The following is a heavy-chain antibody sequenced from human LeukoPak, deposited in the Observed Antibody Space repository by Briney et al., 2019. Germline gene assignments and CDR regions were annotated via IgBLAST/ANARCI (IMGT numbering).Heavy chain of an antibody. J-gene: IGHJ3*02. CDR3: ARDYRITMILGDI. CDR1: GGTFSSYA. D-gene: IGHD3-22*01. V-gene: IGHV1-69*04. Sequence: SVKVSCKASGGTFSSYAISWVRQAPGQGLKWMGRIIPILGIANYAQKFQGRVTITADKSTSTAYMELSSLRSEDTAVYYCARDYRITMILGDIWGQGTMVTVSS. CDR2: IIPILGIA.